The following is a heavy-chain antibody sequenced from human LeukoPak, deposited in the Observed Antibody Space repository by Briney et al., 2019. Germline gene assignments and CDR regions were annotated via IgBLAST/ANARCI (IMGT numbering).Heavy chain of an antibody. D-gene: IGHD3-16*01. V-gene: IGHV1-18*01. Sequence: ASAKVSCKASGYSFTGYGVAWVRQAPGQGLEWMGWIAAYGLTNYAENLQGRLTLSTDTSTSSAFMELRNLTSDDTAVYFCVRSYGLEGDYWGRGTLVTVSS. CDR2: IAAYGLT. J-gene: IGHJ4*02. CDR1: GYSFTGYG. CDR3: VRSYGLEGDY.